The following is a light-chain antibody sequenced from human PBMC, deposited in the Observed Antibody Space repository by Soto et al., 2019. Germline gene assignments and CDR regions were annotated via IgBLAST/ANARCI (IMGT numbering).Light chain of an antibody. CDR3: QQYGGSPQT. CDR1: QSVSKY. Sequence: EIVLTQSPGTLALSPGEGATLSCRASQSVSKYLAWYQQKPGQAPRLLIYGASSRATGIPDSFSGSGSGTEFTLTISRLEPEDFALYYCQQYGGSPQTFGQGTQVEIK. CDR2: GAS. V-gene: IGKV3-20*01. J-gene: IGKJ1*01.